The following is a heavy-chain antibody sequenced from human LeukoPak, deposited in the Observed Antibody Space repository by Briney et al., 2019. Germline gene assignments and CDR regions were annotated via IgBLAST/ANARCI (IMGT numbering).Heavy chain of an antibody. CDR3: ARVGKAYYDSSGYYYEDGRYFDY. D-gene: IGHD3-22*01. CDR1: GGTFSSYA. V-gene: IGHV1-69*01. Sequence: SVKVSCKASGGTFSSYAISWVRQAPGQGLEWMGGIIPISGTANYAQKFQGRVTITADESTSTAYMELSSLRSEDTAVYYCARVGKAYYDSSGYYYEDGRYFDYWGQGTLVTVSS. CDR2: IIPISGTA. J-gene: IGHJ4*02.